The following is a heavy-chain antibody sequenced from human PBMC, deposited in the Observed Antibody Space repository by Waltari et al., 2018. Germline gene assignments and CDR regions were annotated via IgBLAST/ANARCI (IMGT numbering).Heavy chain of an antibody. V-gene: IGHV3-7*01. CDR1: GFHFSSYW. CDR3: AREGDSSSWFGY. J-gene: IGHJ5*01. D-gene: IGHD6-13*01. Sequence: EVQLVESGGGLVQPGGSLRLSCAASGFHFSSYWMLWVRQAPGKGLEWVANIKQDGSEKYYVDSGKGRFTISRDNAKNSLYLQMNSLRAEDTAVYYCAREGDSSSWFGYWGPGTLVTVSS. CDR2: IKQDGSEK.